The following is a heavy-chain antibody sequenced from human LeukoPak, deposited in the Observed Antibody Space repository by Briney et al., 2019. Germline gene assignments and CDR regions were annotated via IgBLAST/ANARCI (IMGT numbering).Heavy chain of an antibody. D-gene: IGHD3-16*02. CDR3: ARYDVWGTYRAFDY. CDR2: IYHSGST. Sequence: ASETLSLTCSVSGGSISYYWVWIRQPPGKGLEWIGTIYHSGSTYYNPSLKSRVTISVDTSKNQFSLKLNSVTAADTAVYYCARYDVWGTYRAFDYWGQGTLVTVSS. V-gene: IGHV4-38-2*01. CDR1: GGSISYY. J-gene: IGHJ4*02.